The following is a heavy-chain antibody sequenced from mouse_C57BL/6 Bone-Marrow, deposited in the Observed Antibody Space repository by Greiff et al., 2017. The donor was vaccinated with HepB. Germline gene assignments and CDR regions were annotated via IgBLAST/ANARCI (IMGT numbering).Heavy chain of an antibody. Sequence: VQLKQPGAELVRPGSSVKLSCKASGYTFTSYWMDWVKQRPGQGLEWIGNIYPSDSETHYNQKFKDKATLTVDKSSSTAYMQLSSLTSEDSAVYYCAREGYDYVGYWGQGTTLTVSS. CDR1: GYTFTSYW. J-gene: IGHJ2*01. D-gene: IGHD2-4*01. CDR2: IYPSDSET. CDR3: AREGYDYVGY. V-gene: IGHV1-61*01.